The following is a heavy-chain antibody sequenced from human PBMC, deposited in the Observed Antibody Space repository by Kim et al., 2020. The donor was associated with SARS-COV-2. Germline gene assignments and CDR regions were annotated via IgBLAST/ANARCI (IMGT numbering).Heavy chain of an antibody. Sequence: PSFQGHVTISADKSISTAYLQWSSLKASDTAMYYCARPGSLYYDSSGYYDYWGQGTLVTVSS. J-gene: IGHJ4*02. D-gene: IGHD3-22*01. V-gene: IGHV5-10-1*01. CDR3: ARPGSLYYDSSGYYDY.